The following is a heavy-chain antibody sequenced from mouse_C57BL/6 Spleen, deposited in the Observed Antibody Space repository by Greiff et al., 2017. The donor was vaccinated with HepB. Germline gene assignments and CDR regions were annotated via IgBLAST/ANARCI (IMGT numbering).Heavy chain of an antibody. CDR1: GYTFTSYW. J-gene: IGHJ4*01. D-gene: IGHD4-1*01. Sequence: QVQLQQPGAELVRPGTSVKLSCKASGYTFTSYWMHWVKQRPGQGLEWIGVIDPSDSYTNYNQKFKGKATLTVDTSSSTAYMQLSSLTSEDSAVYYCARKDGTDYAMDYWGQGTSVTVSS. CDR3: ARKDGTDYAMDY. V-gene: IGHV1-59*01. CDR2: IDPSDSYT.